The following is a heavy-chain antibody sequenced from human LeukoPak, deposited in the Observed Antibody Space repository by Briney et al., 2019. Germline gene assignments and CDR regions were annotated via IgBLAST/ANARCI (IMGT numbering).Heavy chain of an antibody. D-gene: IGHD6-6*01. CDR1: GYSFTSYW. CDR3: ARHRAARPPYHYYMDV. Sequence: GESLKISCKGSGYSFTSYWIGWVRQMPGKGLEWMGIIYPGDSDTRYSPSFQGQVTISADKSISTAYLQWSSLKASGTAMYYCARHRAARPPYHYYMDVWGKGTTVTVSS. J-gene: IGHJ6*03. CDR2: IYPGDSDT. V-gene: IGHV5-51*01.